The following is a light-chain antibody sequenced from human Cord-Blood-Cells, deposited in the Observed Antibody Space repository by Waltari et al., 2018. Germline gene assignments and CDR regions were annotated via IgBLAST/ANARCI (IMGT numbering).Light chain of an antibody. CDR3: QSYDSSLSGSYV. CDR2: GNS. CDR1: SSNIGAGYD. J-gene: IGLJ1*01. Sequence: QSVLTQPPSVSGPPGPRVTISCTGSSSNIGAGYDVHWYQQLPGTAPKLLIYGNSNRPSGVPDRFSGSKSGTSASLAITGLQAEDEADYYCQSYDSSLSGSYVFGTGTKVTVL. V-gene: IGLV1-40*01.